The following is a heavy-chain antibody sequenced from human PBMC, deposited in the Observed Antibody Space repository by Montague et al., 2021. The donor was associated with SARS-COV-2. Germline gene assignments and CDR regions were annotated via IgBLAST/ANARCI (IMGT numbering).Heavy chain of an antibody. CDR1: GDSVSSKSVA. CDR2: TYYRSKWDS. J-gene: IGHJ3*02. CDR3: ASSGITLAGLDAFDI. D-gene: IGHD6-19*01. Sequence: CAISGDSVSSKSVAWNWIRQSPSRGLEWLGRTYYRSKWDSDYAESVKRRLVITPDTSKNQVSLQLNSVIPEDTAVYFSASSGITLAGLDAFDIWGQGTMVTVSS. V-gene: IGHV6-1*01.